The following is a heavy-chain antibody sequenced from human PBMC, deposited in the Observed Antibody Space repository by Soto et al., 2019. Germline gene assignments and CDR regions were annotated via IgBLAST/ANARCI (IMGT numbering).Heavy chain of an antibody. J-gene: IGHJ2*01. CDR3: ARKYYYDNTGYYPDWYFDL. D-gene: IGHD3-22*01. CDR2: VWHSGST. Sequence: QVQLEESGPGLVKPSGTLSLTCAVSGGSVSKNTWWSWVRQPPGKGLEWIGEVWHSGSTTYNPSLKSRVTISVDKSKNQFSLRLSSVTAADTAVYYWARKYYYDNTGYYPDWYFDLWGRGTPVTVSS. V-gene: IGHV4-4*02. CDR1: GGSVSKNTW.